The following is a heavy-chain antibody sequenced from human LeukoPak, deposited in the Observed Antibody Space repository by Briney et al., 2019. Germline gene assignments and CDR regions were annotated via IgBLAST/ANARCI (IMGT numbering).Heavy chain of an antibody. CDR2: ISWNSGSI. Sequence: TGGSLRLSCAASGFTFSNYGMHWVRQAPGKGLEWVSGISWNSGSIGYADSVKGRFTISRDNAKNSLYLQMNSLRAEDMALYYCAKGDCSSTSCVFDYWGQGTLVTVSS. CDR1: GFTFSNYG. J-gene: IGHJ4*02. V-gene: IGHV3-9*03. CDR3: AKGDCSSTSCVFDY. D-gene: IGHD2-2*01.